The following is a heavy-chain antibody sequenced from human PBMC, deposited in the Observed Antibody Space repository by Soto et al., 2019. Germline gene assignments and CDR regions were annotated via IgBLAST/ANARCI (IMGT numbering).Heavy chain of an antibody. J-gene: IGHJ6*02. Sequence: GESLKICCKGSGYSFTSYWIVWVRQMPGKGLESMGIIYPGDSDTRYSPSFQGQVTISADKSISTAYLQWNTLKASDTAMYYCARREYYYYGMDVWGQGTTVTVSS. CDR1: GYSFTSYW. CDR3: ARREYYYYGMDV. V-gene: IGHV5-51*01. CDR2: IYPGDSDT.